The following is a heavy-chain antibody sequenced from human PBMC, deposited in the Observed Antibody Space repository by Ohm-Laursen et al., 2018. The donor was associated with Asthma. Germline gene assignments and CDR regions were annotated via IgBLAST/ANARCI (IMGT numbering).Heavy chain of an antibody. CDR2: MSYDGNNK. J-gene: IGHJ4*02. V-gene: IGHV3-30*03. D-gene: IGHD5-18*01. Sequence: SLRLSCTASGFTFSSYGMHWVRQAPGKGLEWVAVMSYDGNNKYHADSVKGRFTISRDNSKNTLFLQMNSLRPEDTAMYYCARGRGGMQLYLSYQIDKWGQGTLVTVSS. CDR3: ARGRGGMQLYLSYQIDK. CDR1: GFTFSSYG.